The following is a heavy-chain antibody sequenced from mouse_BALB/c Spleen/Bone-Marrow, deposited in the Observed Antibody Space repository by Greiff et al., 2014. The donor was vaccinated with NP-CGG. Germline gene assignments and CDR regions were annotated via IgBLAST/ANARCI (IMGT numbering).Heavy chain of an antibody. CDR3: ARGGGSWYFDV. J-gene: IGHJ1*01. CDR2: IWAGGST. V-gene: IGHV2-9*02. CDR1: GFSFTSYG. Sequence: VQVVESGPGLVAPSQSLSITCTVSGFSFTSYGVHWVRQPPGKGLEWLGVIWAGGSTNYNSAPMSRLSISKDNSKSQVFLKMNSLQTDDTAMYYCARGGGSWYFDVWGAGTTVTVSS.